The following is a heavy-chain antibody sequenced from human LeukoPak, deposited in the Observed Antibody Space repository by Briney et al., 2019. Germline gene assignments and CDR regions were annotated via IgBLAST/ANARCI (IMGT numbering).Heavy chain of an antibody. CDR3: AREPIVGATRYWFDP. CDR1: GYTFTSYD. D-gene: IGHD1-26*01. V-gene: IGHV1-8*01. CDR2: MNPNSGNT. J-gene: IGHJ5*02. Sequence: ASVKVSCKASGYTFTSYDINWARQATGQGLEWMGWMNPNSGNTAYAQKFQGRVTMTRNTSISTAYMELSNLRSEDTAVYYCAREPIVGATRYWFDPWGQGTLVTVSS.